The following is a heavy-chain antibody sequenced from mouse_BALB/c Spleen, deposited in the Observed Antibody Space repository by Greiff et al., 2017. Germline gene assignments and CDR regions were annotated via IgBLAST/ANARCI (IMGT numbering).Heavy chain of an antibody. D-gene: IGHD2-1*01. J-gene: IGHJ2*01. Sequence: EVQLQQSGPGLVKPSQSLSLTCTVTGYSITSDYAWNWIRQFPGNKLEWMGYISYSGSTSYNPSLKSRISITRDTSKNQFFLQLNSVTTEDTATYYCAKGSTIDYWGQGTTLTVSS. V-gene: IGHV3-2*02. CDR1: GYSITSDYA. CDR3: AKGSTIDY. CDR2: ISYSGST.